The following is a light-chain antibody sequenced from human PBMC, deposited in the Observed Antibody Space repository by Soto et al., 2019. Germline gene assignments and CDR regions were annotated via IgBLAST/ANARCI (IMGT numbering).Light chain of an antibody. V-gene: IGKV1D-13*01. CDR3: QQFNNYLLT. J-gene: IGKJ4*01. CDR1: QGITGA. Sequence: IQMTQSPSSLSASVGDRVTITCRASQGITGALAWYQQKPGEPPNLLIYDASTLESGVPSRFSGSGSGTDFTLTISSLQPEDSATYFCQQFNNYLLTFGGGTKVDI. CDR2: DAS.